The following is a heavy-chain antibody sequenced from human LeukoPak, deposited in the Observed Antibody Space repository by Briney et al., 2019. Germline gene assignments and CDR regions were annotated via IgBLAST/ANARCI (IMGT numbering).Heavy chain of an antibody. CDR1: RFTFSNSW. J-gene: IGHJ4*02. CDR3: AKTFIAARPSYFDY. D-gene: IGHD6-6*01. Sequence: PGGSLRLSCAASRFTFSNSWMTWVRQVPGEGLEWMGNINPDGSVKNYVGSVKGRFTFSRDNAKNSLYLEMSSLRAEDTAVYYCAKTFIAARPSYFDYWGQGTLVTVSS. CDR2: INPDGSVK. V-gene: IGHV3-7*03.